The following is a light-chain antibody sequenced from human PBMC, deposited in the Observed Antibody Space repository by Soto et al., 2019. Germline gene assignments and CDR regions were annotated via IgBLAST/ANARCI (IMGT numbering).Light chain of an antibody. J-gene: IGLJ2*01. V-gene: IGLV1-51*01. CDR2: DNN. CDR1: SSNIGKNY. Sequence: QSVLTQPPSVSAAAGQQVTISCSGSSSNIGKNYVSWYQQFPGTAPKLLIYDNNKRPSGIPDRFSASKSGTSATLDITGLQAGDEADYYCGTWDDSLSAGVFGGGTKLTVL. CDR3: GTWDDSLSAGV.